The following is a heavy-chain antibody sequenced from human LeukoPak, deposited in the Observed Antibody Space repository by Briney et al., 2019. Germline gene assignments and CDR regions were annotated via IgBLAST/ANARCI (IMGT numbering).Heavy chain of an antibody. V-gene: IGHV4-38-2*02. CDR1: GYSISSGYY. D-gene: IGHD2-2*01. Sequence: SETLSLTCTVSGYSISSGYYWGWIRQPPGKGLEWIGSIYYSGSTYYNPSLKSRVTISVDTSKNQFSLKLSSVTAADTAVYYCARQYCSSTSCYPASPGFDYWGQGTLVTVSS. CDR3: ARQYCSSTSCYPASPGFDY. CDR2: IYYSGST. J-gene: IGHJ4*02.